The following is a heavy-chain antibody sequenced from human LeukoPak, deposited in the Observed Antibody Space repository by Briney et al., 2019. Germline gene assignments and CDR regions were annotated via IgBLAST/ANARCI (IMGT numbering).Heavy chain of an antibody. CDR3: AREYGSGSCFDF. J-gene: IGHJ4*02. CDR2: INSDGIST. D-gene: IGHD3-10*01. Sequence: GGSLRLSCAASGFTFSNHWMHWVRQAPGKGLEWVSRINSDGISTTYADSVKGRFTISRDNAKNSLYLQMNSLRAEDTAVYYCAREYGSGSCFDFWGQGTLVTVSS. CDR1: GFTFSNHW. V-gene: IGHV3-74*01.